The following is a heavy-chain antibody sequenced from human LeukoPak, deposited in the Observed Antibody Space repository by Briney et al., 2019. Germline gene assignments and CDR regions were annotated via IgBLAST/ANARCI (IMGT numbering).Heavy chain of an antibody. D-gene: IGHD1-26*01. J-gene: IGHJ3*01. CDR3: XXXXXXXXXXXXWGRNVFDV. Sequence: GGSLRLSCVASGFIFTNYAMNWVRQAPGKGLEWVSSISIRGGDTYYADSVRGRFSISRDNSKNMLYLQMNSLRTEDTAVYYXXXXXXXXXXXXXWGRNVFDVWGQGTMVAVSS. CDR2: ISIRGGDT. CDR1: GFIFTNYA. V-gene: IGHV3-23*01.